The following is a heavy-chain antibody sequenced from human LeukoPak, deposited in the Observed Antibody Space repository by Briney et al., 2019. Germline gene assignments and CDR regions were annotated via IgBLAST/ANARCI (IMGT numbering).Heavy chain of an antibody. V-gene: IGHV3-23*01. CDR1: GFSLCGYT. D-gene: IGHD6-13*01. CDR3: TRAAPYGTSWDRKSHY. Sequence: GGSLRLSCAAPGFSLCGYTMYWVCPALGRGLEWVSTLVRGSIFYVDTVKYRFTIARDRSKNTWYLQMNILRPHDTALYVCTRAAPYGTSWDRKSHYGCQGTRVAVTS. CDR2: LVRGSI. J-gene: IGHJ4*02.